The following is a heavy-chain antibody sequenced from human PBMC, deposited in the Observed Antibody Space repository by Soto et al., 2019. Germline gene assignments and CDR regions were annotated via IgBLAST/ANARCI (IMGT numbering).Heavy chain of an antibody. CDR1: GFTFSSYS. Sequence: GGSLRLSCAASGFTFSSYSMNWVRQAPGKGLEWVSSISSSSSYIYYADSVKGRFTISRDNAKNSLYLQMNSLRAEDTAVYYCARVLDPLNVALDYWGQGTLVNVSS. CDR3: ARVLDPLNVALDY. V-gene: IGHV3-21*01. CDR2: ISSSSSYI. D-gene: IGHD1-1*01. J-gene: IGHJ4*02.